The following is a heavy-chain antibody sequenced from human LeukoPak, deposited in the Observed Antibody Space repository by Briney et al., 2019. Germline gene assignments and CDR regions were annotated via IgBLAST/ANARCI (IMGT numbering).Heavy chain of an antibody. CDR3: ARVVTAHKGFDAFDI. CDR1: GYTFTSYD. V-gene: IGHV1-8*01. J-gene: IGHJ3*02. CDR2: MNPNSGNT. D-gene: IGHD2-21*02. Sequence: EASVKVSCKASGYTFTSYDINWVRQATGQGLEWMGWMNPNSGNTGYAQKFQGRVTMTRNTSISTAYMELSRLRSEDTAVYYCARVVTAHKGFDAFDIWGQGTMVTVSS.